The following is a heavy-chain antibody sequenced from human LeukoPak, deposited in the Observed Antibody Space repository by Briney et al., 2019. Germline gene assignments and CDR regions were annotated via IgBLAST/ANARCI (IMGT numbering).Heavy chain of an antibody. V-gene: IGHV3-48*04. D-gene: IGHD6-13*01. Sequence: GGSLRLSCAASGFTFSSYAMSWVRQAPGKGLEWVSYISSSGSTIYYADSVKGRFTISRDNAKNSLYLQMNSLRAEDTAVYYCARFIAAAAISWGQGTLVTVSS. CDR1: GFTFSSYA. CDR2: ISSSGSTI. CDR3: ARFIAAAAIS. J-gene: IGHJ5*02.